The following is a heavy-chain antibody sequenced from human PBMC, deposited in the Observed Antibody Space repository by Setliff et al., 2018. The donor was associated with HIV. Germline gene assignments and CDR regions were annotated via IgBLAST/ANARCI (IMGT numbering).Heavy chain of an antibody. V-gene: IGHV3-7*03. J-gene: IGHJ5*02. CDR1: KFTFSYYW. CDR3: ARIYDFWPQNWFDP. D-gene: IGHD3-3*01. CDR2: INQDGSEK. Sequence: QPGGSLRLSCATSKFTFSYYWMSWVRQAPGKGLEWVANINQDGSEKYYVDSVKGRFTISRDNSKNTLYLQMNSLRAEDTAVYYCARIYDFWPQNWFDPWGQGTLVTVSS.